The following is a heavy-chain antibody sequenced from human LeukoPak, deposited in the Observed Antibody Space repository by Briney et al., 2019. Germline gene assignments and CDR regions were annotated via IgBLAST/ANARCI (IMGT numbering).Heavy chain of an antibody. CDR1: GYSISSGYY. CDR2: IYQSGSP. D-gene: IGHD3-22*01. V-gene: IGHV4-38-2*01. CDR3: ARQGGGAYYYDSSGYFDY. Sequence: SETLSLTCAVSGYSISSGYYWGWIRQPPGKGLEWIGSIYQSGSPYYNPSLKSRVTISVDTSNSQFSLKLSSVTAADTAVYYCARQGGGAYYYDSSGYFDYWGQGTLVTVSS. J-gene: IGHJ4*02.